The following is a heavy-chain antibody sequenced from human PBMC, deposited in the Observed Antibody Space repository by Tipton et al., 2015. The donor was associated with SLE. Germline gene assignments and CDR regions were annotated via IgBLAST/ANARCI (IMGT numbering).Heavy chain of an antibody. CDR1: GFIFSSYG. CDR2: VWYDGTTK. J-gene: IGHJ4*02. V-gene: IGHV3-33*01. Sequence: SLRLSCAVSGFIFSSYGMHWVRQAPGKGLEWVALVWYDGTTKYYADSVKGRFTISRDDSKNTLYLQMNSLRAEDTAVYYCASELGIWVGYWGQGTLVTVSS. CDR3: ASELGIWVGY. D-gene: IGHD7-27*01.